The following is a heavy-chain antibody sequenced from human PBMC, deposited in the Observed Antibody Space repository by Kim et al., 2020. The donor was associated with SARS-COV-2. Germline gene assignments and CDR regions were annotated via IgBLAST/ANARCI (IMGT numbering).Heavy chain of an antibody. CDR3: LGMVVVPPRDSYYIDV. V-gene: IGHV3-21*01. CDR2: ISSSSDYR. D-gene: IGHD3-22*01. Sequence: GGSLRLSCAASGFTFSIYSMNLVRQAPGKVLEWVSSISSSSDYRYYADSVKGRFTISRDNAKNSLSLQMNSPRAEDTALYYFLGMVVVPPRDSYYIDVW. J-gene: IGHJ6*03. CDR1: GFTFSIYS.